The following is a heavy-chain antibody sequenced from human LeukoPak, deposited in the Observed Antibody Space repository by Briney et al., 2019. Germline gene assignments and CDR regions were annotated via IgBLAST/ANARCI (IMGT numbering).Heavy chain of an antibody. CDR1: GFTFDDYA. CDR2: ISWNSGSI. J-gene: IGHJ6*03. D-gene: IGHD2-2*01. V-gene: IGHV3-9*03. CDR3: AKDGGRGSSSYYYYMDV. Sequence: PGRSLRLSCAASGFTFDDYAMHWVRQAPGKDLEWVSGISWNSGSIVYADSVKGRFTISRDNAKNSLYLQMNSLRAEDMALYYCAKDGGRGSSSYYYYMDVWGKGTTVTVSS.